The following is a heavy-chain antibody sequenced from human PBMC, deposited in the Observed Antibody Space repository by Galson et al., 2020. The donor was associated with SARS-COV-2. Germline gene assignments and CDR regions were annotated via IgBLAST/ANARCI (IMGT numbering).Heavy chain of an antibody. V-gene: IGHV1-69*13. J-gene: IGHJ6*02. CDR1: GGTFSSYA. Sequence: SVKVSCKASGGTFSSYAICWVRQAPGQGLEWMGGIIPIFGTANYAQKFQGRVTITADESTSTAYMELSSLRSEDTAVYYCARGGYSSSWNYYYGMDVWGQGTTVTVSS. CDR2: IIPIFGTA. CDR3: ARGGYSSSWNYYYGMDV. D-gene: IGHD6-13*01.